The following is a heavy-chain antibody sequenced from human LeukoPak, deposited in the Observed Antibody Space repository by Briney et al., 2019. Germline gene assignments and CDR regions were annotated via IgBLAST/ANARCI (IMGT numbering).Heavy chain of an antibody. CDR3: ARDKEHYDSSGYYYGGAFDI. D-gene: IGHD3-22*01. V-gene: IGHV1-18*01. Sequence: ASVKVSCKPSGYTFTSYGISTVRQTLGQRREWMGWISAYNGNTNYAQKLQGRETMTTDTSTSTAYMELRSMRSDDTAVYYCARDKEHYDSSGYYYGGAFDIWGQGTMVTVSS. CDR2: ISAYNGNT. J-gene: IGHJ3*02. CDR1: GYTFTSYG.